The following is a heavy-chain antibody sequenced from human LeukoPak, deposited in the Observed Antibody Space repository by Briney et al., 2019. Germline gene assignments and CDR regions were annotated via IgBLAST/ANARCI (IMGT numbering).Heavy chain of an antibody. CDR1: GGSISSYY. CDR3: ARVRCSGGSCPYYYYYYYMDV. V-gene: IGHV4-59*12. CDR2: IHYSGST. Sequence: SETLSLTCTVSGGSISSYYWSWIRQPPGKGLEWIGSIHYSGSTYYNPSLQSRVTISIDTSKNQFSLKLRFVTAADTAVYYCARVRCSGGSCPYYYYYYYMDVWGKGTTVTVSS. D-gene: IGHD2-15*01. J-gene: IGHJ6*03.